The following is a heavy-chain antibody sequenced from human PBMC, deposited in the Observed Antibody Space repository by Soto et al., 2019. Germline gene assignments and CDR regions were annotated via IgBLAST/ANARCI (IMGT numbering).Heavy chain of an antibody. CDR3: ASKGIAAAGDLYYYSYMDV. CDR2: IYSGGST. V-gene: IGHV3-53*04. Sequence: PGGSLRLSCAASGFTVSSNYMSWVRQAPGKGLEWVSVIYSGGSTYYADSVKGRFTISRHNSKNTLYLQMNSLRAEDTAVYYCASKGIAAAGDLYYYSYMDVWGKGTTVTVSS. CDR1: GFTVSSNY. D-gene: IGHD6-13*01. J-gene: IGHJ6*03.